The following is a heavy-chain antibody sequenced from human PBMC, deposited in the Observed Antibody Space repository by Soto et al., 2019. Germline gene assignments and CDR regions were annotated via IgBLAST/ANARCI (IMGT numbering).Heavy chain of an antibody. V-gene: IGHV3-43*01. J-gene: IGHJ4*02. CDR2: ISWDGGNT. CDR1: GFTFDDYA. Sequence: EVQLVESGGVVVQPGGSLRLSCAASGFTFDDYAMHWVRQTPGKGLEWVSLISWDGGNTYYADSVKGRFAISRDNSKNSLYLQMNSLRTEDTALYYCAKGTYYYDSSGYYPDFDYWGQGTLVTVSS. CDR3: AKGTYYYDSSGYYPDFDY. D-gene: IGHD3-22*01.